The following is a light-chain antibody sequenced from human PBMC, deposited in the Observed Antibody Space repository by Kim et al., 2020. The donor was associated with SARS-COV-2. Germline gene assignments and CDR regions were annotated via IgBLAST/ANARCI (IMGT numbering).Light chain of an antibody. CDR3: QQSYSTPFT. Sequence: ASLGDTVTITCRASQKIGNYLNWYQQKPGKAPDLLIYVASSLQSGVPSRFSGSGSGADFTLTISSLQPEDFATYYCQQSYSTPFTFGPGTKVDIK. V-gene: IGKV1-39*01. CDR2: VAS. J-gene: IGKJ3*01. CDR1: QKIGNY.